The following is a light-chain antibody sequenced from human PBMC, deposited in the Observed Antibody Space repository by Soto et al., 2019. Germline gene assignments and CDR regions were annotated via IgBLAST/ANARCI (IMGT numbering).Light chain of an antibody. CDR3: QQYNNWPRT. V-gene: IGKV3-15*01. CDR1: QTIDNT. J-gene: IGKJ1*01. CDR2: GAS. Sequence: EIAMTQSPATLSLSPGARATLSCRASQTIDNTLAWYQRKPGQAPRLLIYGASTRATGIPARFSGSGSGTEFTLTISSLQSEDFAVYYCQQYNNWPRTFGQGTKV.